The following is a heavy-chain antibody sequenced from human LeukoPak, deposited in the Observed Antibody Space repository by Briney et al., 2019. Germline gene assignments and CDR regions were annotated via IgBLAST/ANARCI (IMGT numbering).Heavy chain of an antibody. V-gene: IGHV4-59*01. D-gene: IGHD4-23*01. CDR2: IYYSGST. CDR1: GGSISSYY. J-gene: IGHJ4*02. CDR3: ARGHGGGKIGY. Sequence: SSETLSPTCTVSGGSISSYYWSWIRQPPGKGLEWIGYIYYSGSTNYNPSLKSRVTISVDTSKNQFSLKLSSVTAADTAVYYCARGHGGGKIGYWGQGTLVTVSS.